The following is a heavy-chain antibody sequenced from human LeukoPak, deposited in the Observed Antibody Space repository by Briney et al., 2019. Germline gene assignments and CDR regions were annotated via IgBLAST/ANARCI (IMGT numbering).Heavy chain of an antibody. Sequence: ASVKVSCKASGYTFTIYGITWVRQAPGQGLEWMGWISAYNGNTNYAQKLQSRVTMTTDTSTSTAYMELRSLRSDDTAVYYCARGAPNDYSNYYPDFWGQGTLVTVSS. J-gene: IGHJ4*02. V-gene: IGHV1-18*01. CDR1: GYTFTIYG. CDR3: ARGAPNDYSNYYPDF. CDR2: ISAYNGNT. D-gene: IGHD4-11*01.